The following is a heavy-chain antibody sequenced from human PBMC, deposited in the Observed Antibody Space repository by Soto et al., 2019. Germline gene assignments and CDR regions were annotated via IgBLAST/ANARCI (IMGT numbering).Heavy chain of an antibody. CDR1: GFTFSDYY. CDR2: ISSSSSYT. CDR3: AREGIAAAGGAFDI. J-gene: IGHJ3*02. V-gene: IGHV3-11*05. D-gene: IGHD6-13*01. Sequence: QMQLVESGGGLVKPGGSLRLSCAASGFTFSDYYMSWIRQAPGKGLEWVSYISSSSSYTNYADSVKGRFTISRDNAKNALYLQMNSLRAEDTAVYYCAREGIAAAGGAFDIWGQGTMVTVSS.